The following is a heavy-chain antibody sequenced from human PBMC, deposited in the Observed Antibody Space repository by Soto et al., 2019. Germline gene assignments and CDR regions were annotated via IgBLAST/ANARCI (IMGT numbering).Heavy chain of an antibody. Sequence: ASVKVSCKASGHTFTGYYMHWARQAPGQGLEWMGWINPNSGGTNYAQKFQGRVTITADESTSTAYMELSSLRSEDTAVYYCAGALVGATGDHAFDIWGQGTMVTVSS. CDR1: GHTFTGYY. J-gene: IGHJ3*02. CDR3: AGALVGATGDHAFDI. CDR2: INPNSGGT. D-gene: IGHD1-26*01. V-gene: IGHV1-2*02.